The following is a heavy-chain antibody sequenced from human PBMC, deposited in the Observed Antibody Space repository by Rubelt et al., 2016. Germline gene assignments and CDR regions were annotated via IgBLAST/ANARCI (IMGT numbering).Heavy chain of an antibody. V-gene: IGHV3-9*01. D-gene: IGHD1-26*01. CDR1: GFIFGDYA. CDR2: ITWNSGSI. CDR3: ARDKDGVGPTIDY. J-gene: IGHJ4*02. Sequence: SGQPGRSLRLSCTASGFIFGDYAMHWVRQSPGKGLEWVSGITWNSGSIDYADPVKGRFTISRDNAKNTLYLHLDSLRVEDTAVYYCARDKDGVGPTIDYWGPGILVTVSS.